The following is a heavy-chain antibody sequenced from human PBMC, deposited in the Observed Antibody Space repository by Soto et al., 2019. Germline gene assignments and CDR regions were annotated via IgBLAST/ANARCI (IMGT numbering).Heavy chain of an antibody. CDR3: ARGAFLSPVGN. Sequence: SETLSLTCTDSGGSISSSDHYWSWIRQTPGKGLEWIGYIYYSGNTYYNPSLHSRVTISIDTPKNQFSLKLTSVTASDTAVYYCARGAFLSPVGNWGQGTLVTVSS. J-gene: IGHJ4*02. CDR1: GGSISSSDHY. V-gene: IGHV4-30-4*08. CDR2: IYYSGNT. D-gene: IGHD1-26*01.